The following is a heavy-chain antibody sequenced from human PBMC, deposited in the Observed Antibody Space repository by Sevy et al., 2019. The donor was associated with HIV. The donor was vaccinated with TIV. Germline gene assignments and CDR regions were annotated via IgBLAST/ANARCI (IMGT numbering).Heavy chain of an antibody. CDR3: AREGDIWTGYYSPFDY. J-gene: IGHJ4*02. Sequence: SETLSLTCAVYGGSFSGYYWSWIRQPPGKGLEWIGEINHSGSTNYNPSLKSRVTISVDTSKNQFSLKPSSVTAADTAVYYCAREGDIWTGYYSPFDYWGQGTLVTVSS. V-gene: IGHV4-34*01. CDR1: GGSFSGYY. D-gene: IGHD3-9*01. CDR2: INHSGST.